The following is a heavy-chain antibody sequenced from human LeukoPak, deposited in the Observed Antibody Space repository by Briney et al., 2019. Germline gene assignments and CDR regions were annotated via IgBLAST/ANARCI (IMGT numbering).Heavy chain of an antibody. Sequence: ASVKVSCKASGYTFTGYYMHWVRPAPGQGLEWMGWINPNSGGTNYAQKFQGRVTMTRDTSISTAYIEQSRLRSDDTAVYYCARVFRGITMIVGGLELDYWGQGTLVTVSS. CDR3: ARVFRGITMIVGGLELDY. J-gene: IGHJ4*02. CDR1: GYTFTGYY. V-gene: IGHV1-2*02. CDR2: INPNSGGT. D-gene: IGHD3-22*01.